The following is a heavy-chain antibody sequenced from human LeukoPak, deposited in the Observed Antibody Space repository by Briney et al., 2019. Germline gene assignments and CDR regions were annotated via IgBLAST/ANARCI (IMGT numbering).Heavy chain of an antibody. Sequence: SETLSLTCTVSGGSISSSSYYWGWIRQPPGKGLEWIGSIYYSGSTYYNPSLKSRVTISVDTSKNQFSLKLSSVTAADTAVYYCARSYYDFWSGYEGGYNWFDPWGQGTLVTVSS. CDR2: IYYSGST. CDR1: GGSISSSSYY. D-gene: IGHD3-3*01. CDR3: ARSYYDFWSGYEGGYNWFDP. J-gene: IGHJ5*02. V-gene: IGHV4-39*07.